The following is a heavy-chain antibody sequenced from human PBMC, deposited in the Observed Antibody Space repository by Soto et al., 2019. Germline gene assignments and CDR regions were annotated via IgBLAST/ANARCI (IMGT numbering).Heavy chain of an antibody. Sequence: GGSLRLSCVASGFTFSAFGMHWVRQAPGKGLEWVAISSYGGSNKYYGDSVQGRFTISRDNSRDTLYLQMNSLRDEDTAVYYCAKTSGYDYVWGSSGLDPWGQGTLVTVSS. CDR1: GFTFSAFG. D-gene: IGHD3-16*01. CDR3: AKTSGYDYVWGSSGLDP. V-gene: IGHV3-30*18. CDR2: SSYGGSNK. J-gene: IGHJ5*02.